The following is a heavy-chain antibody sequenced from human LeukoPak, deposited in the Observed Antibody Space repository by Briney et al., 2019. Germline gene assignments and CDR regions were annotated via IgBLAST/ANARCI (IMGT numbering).Heavy chain of an antibody. CDR3: ARDNPSEDSLKFDY. Sequence: GASVKVSCKDSGYTFTNYAMDWVRQAPGQGLEWMGWINTNTGNPTYAQGFTGRFVFSLDTSVNTAYLQISSLKAGDTAVYYCARDNPSEDSLKFDYWGQGTLVTVSS. J-gene: IGHJ4*02. CDR1: GYTFTNYA. CDR2: INTNTGNP. V-gene: IGHV7-4-1*02. D-gene: IGHD2-15*01.